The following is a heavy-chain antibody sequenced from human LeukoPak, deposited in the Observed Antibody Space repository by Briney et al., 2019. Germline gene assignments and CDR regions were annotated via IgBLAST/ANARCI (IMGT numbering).Heavy chain of an antibody. CDR1: GGSISSYY. J-gene: IGHJ3*02. V-gene: IGHV4-59*01. CDR3: ARVVRNAFDI. Sequence: SETLSLTCTVSGGSISSYYWSCIRQPPGRGLEWIGYIYYSGSTSYNPSLKSRVTISIDTSKNQLSLKLSSVTAADTAVYYCARVVRNAFDIWGQGTMVTVSS. CDR2: IYYSGST.